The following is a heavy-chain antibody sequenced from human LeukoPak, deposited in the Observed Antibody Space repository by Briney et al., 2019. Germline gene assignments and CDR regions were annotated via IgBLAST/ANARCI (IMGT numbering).Heavy chain of an antibody. Sequence: SETLSLTCTVSGGSISSGDYYWSWIRQPPGKGLEWIGYIYYSGSTYYNPSLKSRVTMSVDTSKNQFSLKLSSVTAEDTAVYYCASRPMGYCSSTTCRAVPWGQGTLVTVSS. V-gene: IGHV4-30-4*01. CDR3: ASRPMGYCSSTTCRAVP. J-gene: IGHJ5*02. CDR1: GGSISSGDYY. D-gene: IGHD2-2*01. CDR2: IYYSGST.